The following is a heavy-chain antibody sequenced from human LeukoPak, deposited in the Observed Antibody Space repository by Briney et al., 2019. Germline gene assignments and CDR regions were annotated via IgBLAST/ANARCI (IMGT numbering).Heavy chain of an antibody. V-gene: IGHV4-34*01. Sequence: SETLSLTCAVYGGSFSGYYWSWIRQPPGKGLEWIGEINHSGSTNYNPSLKSRVTISVDTSKNQFSLKLSSVTAADTAVYYCARVEMATIGYYYGMDVWGQGTTVTVSS. CDR3: ARVEMATIGYYYGMDV. CDR1: GGSFSGYY. CDR2: INHSGST. D-gene: IGHD5-24*01. J-gene: IGHJ6*02.